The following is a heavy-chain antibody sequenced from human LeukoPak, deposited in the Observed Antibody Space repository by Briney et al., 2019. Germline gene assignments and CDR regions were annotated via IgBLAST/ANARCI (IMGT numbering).Heavy chain of an antibody. CDR1: GGSVSTTNFY. Sequence: PSETLSLTCTVSGGSVSTTNFYWGWIRQPPGKGLEWIGTIPYSGSTYYNPSLKSRVTISVDRSKNQFSLKLSSVTAADTAVYYCVRRLQTRVDYWGQGTLVTVSS. V-gene: IGHV4-39*01. D-gene: IGHD5-24*01. J-gene: IGHJ4*02. CDR3: VRRLQTRVDY. CDR2: IPYSGST.